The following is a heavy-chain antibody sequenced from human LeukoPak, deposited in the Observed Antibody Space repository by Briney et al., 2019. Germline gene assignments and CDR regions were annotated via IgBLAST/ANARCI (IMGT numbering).Heavy chain of an antibody. J-gene: IGHJ4*02. CDR2: ISWNSGSI. D-gene: IGHD6-6*01. CDR3: ARARLYSSSSGFDY. CDR1: GFTFDDYA. V-gene: IGHV3-9*01. Sequence: GGSLRLSCAAPGFTFDDYAMHWVRQAPGKGLEWVSGISWNSGSIGYADSVKGRFTISRDNAKNSLYLQMNSLRAEDTAVYYCARARLYSSSSGFDYWGQGTLVAVSS.